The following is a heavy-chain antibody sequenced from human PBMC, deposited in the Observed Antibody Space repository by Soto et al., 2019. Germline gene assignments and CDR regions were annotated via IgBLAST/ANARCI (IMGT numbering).Heavy chain of an antibody. J-gene: IGHJ5*02. CDR1: GGSISRYY. V-gene: IGHV4-59*08. D-gene: IGHD6-13*01. Sequence: SETRSLTCTVTGGSISRYYWIWIRQPPGKGLEWIGYIYYSGSTNYNPSLKSRVTISVDTSKNQFSLKLSSVTAADTAVYYCARAKAPLYSSSWYWFDPWGQGTLVTVS. CDR3: ARAKAPLYSSSWYWFDP. CDR2: IYYSGST.